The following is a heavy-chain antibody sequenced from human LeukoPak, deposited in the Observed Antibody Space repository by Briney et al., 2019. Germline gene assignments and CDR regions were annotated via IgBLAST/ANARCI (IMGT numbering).Heavy chain of an antibody. V-gene: IGHV3-21*01. CDR1: GFTFSTYS. D-gene: IGHD6-13*01. Sequence: GGSLRLSCAASGFTFSTYSMNWVRQAPGKGLEWVSSISSSSSYIHYADSVKGRFTISRDNSKNTLYLQMNSLRAEDTAVYYCAKDRVSSSDYYYYYMDVWGKGTTVTISS. CDR3: AKDRVSSSDYYYYYMDV. J-gene: IGHJ6*03. CDR2: ISSSSSYI.